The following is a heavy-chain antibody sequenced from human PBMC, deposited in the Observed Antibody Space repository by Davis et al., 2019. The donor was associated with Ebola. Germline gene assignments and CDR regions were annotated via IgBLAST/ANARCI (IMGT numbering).Heavy chain of an antibody. J-gene: IGHJ4*02. CDR1: GFTFSGSA. D-gene: IGHD1-26*01. CDR3: SRGGGSYHTDDY. V-gene: IGHV3-73*01. Sequence: GESLKISCAASGFTFSGSAMHWVRQASGKGLEWVVRIRSKANSYATAYAASVKGRFTISRDDSKNTAYLQMNSLKTEDTAVYYCSRGGGSYHTDDYWGQGTLVTVSS. CDR2: IRSKANSYAT.